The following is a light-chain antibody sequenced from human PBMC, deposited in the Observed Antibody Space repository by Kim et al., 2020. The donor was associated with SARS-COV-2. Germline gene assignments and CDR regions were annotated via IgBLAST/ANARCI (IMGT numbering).Light chain of an antibody. V-gene: IGLV5-37*01. J-gene: IGLJ2*01. CDR3: MIWPSNAVV. Sequence: LTSPCPSDFGVGVYSIHWFQQMPGRPPRYLLYYFSYSDKVPGSGVPSRFSGSKDASANAGILLISGLQSEDEADYYCMIWPSNAVVFGGGTQLTVL. CDR1: SDFGVGVYS. CDR2: YFSYSDK.